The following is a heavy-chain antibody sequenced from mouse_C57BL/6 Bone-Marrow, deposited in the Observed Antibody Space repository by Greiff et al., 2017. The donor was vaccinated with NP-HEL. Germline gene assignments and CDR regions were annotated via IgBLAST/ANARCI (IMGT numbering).Heavy chain of an antibody. V-gene: IGHV1-81*01. J-gene: IGHJ3*01. CDR3: ARYPMGCERLAY. CDR2: IYPRSGNT. CDR1: GYTFTSYG. Sequence: VQLQESGAELARPGASVKLSCKASGYTFTSYGISWVQQRPGQGLEWIGEIYPRSGNTYYNEKFKGKATLTADKSSSTAYMELRSLTSEDSAVYFCARYPMGCERLAYWGQGTLVTVSA. D-gene: IGHD1-1*02.